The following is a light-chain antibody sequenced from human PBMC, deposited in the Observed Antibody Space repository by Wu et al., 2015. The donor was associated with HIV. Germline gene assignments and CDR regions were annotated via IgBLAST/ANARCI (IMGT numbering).Light chain of an antibody. J-gene: IGKJ1*01. CDR2: GAS. Sequence: ETMLTQSPGILSLSPGERATLSCRASQSVSINYLAWYQQKPGQAPRLLIYGASTRATGIPDRFSGSGSGTDFTLTISSMQSEDFAVYYCQQYNNGPRTFGQGTKVEVK. CDR1: QSVSIN. V-gene: IGKV3D-15*01. CDR3: QQYNNGPRT.